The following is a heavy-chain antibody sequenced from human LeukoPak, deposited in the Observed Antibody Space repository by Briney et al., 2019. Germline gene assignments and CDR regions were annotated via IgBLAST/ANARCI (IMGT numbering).Heavy chain of an antibody. J-gene: IGHJ4*02. CDR2: ISAYNGNT. V-gene: IGHV1-18*01. Sequence: ASVKVSCKASGYTFTSYGISWVRQAPGQGLEWMGWISAYNGNTNYAQKLRGRVTMTTDTSTSTAFMELRSLRSDDTAVYYCARENWNYGYDYWGQGTLVTVSS. D-gene: IGHD1-7*01. CDR3: ARENWNYGYDY. CDR1: GYTFTSYG.